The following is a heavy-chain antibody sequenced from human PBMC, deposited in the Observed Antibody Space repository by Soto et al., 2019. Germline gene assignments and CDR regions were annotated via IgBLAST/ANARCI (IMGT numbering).Heavy chain of an antibody. CDR3: VGITFIGPDY. J-gene: IGHJ4*02. CDR1: GFTFSSYA. V-gene: IGHV3-30-3*01. CDR2: ISYDGSNK. Sequence: GGSLKLSCAASGFTFSSYAIHWVRQAPGKGLEWVAVISYDGSNKYYADSVKGRFTISRDNSKNTLYLQMNSLRAEDTAVYYCVGITFIGPDYWGQGTLVTVSS. D-gene: IGHD1-20*01.